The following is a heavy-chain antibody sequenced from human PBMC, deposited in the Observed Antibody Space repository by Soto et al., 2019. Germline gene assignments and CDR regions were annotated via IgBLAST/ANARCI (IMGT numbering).Heavy chain of an antibody. CDR2: TSYHGTDE. J-gene: IGHJ3*02. CDR1: GFTFGTYG. D-gene: IGHD3-22*01. V-gene: IGHV3-30*18. Sequence: QGQLVESGGGVVQPGRSLRLSCAASGFTFGTYGMHWVRQAPGKGLEWVAVTSYHGTDEFYADSVKGRYTIYRDNYKNMVYQQMNSLSAEDTAVYYCAKEFLYNYNSVGVDAFDIWGQGTMVTVSS. CDR3: AKEFLYNYNSVGVDAFDI.